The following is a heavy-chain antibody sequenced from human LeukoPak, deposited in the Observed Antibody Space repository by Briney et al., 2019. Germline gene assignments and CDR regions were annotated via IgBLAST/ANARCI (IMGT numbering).Heavy chain of an antibody. Sequence: ASVKVSCKASGYTFSSYGISWVRQAPGQGLEWMGWISAYNGNTNYAQKLQGRVTVTTDTSTSIAYMELSSLRSEDTAVYYCARESNYYDSSGYSDYWGQGTLVTVSS. CDR1: GYTFSSYG. V-gene: IGHV1-18*01. CDR3: ARESNYYDSSGYSDY. CDR2: ISAYNGNT. D-gene: IGHD3-22*01. J-gene: IGHJ4*02.